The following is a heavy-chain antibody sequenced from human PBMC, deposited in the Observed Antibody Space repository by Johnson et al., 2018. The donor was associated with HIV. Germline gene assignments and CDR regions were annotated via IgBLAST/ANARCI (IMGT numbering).Heavy chain of an antibody. Sequence: QVQLVESGGGVVQPGRSLRLSCAASGFTFSSYAMHWVRQAPGKGLEWVAVIWYNGSKKWYADSVKGRFTISRDNSKNTLYLQMNSLRAEDTAVYYCARDPAAAALRAFDFWGQGTMVTVSS. CDR1: GFTFSSYA. CDR3: ARDPAAAALRAFDF. CDR2: IWYNGSKK. V-gene: IGHV3-33*08. D-gene: IGHD6-13*01. J-gene: IGHJ3*01.